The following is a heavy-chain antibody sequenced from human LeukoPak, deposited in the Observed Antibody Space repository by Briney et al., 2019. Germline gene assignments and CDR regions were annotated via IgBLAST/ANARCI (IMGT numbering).Heavy chain of an antibody. Sequence: ASVKVSCKASGGTFSSYAISWVRQAPGQGLEWMGWISAYNGNTNYAQKLQGRVTMTTDTSTSTAYMEPRSLRSDDTAVYYCARGVFEGGSGSYIYYYYYMDVWGKGTTVTISS. CDR2: ISAYNGNT. CDR3: ARGVFEGGSGSYIYYYYYMDV. J-gene: IGHJ6*03. D-gene: IGHD3-10*01. CDR1: GGTFSSYA. V-gene: IGHV1-18*01.